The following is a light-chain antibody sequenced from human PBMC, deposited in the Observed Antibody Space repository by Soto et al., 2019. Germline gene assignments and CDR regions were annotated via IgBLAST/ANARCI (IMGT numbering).Light chain of an antibody. CDR2: DAF. V-gene: IGKV3-11*01. CDR1: QSVGRY. Sequence: EIVLTQSPVTLSLSPGERATLSCRASQSVGRYLAWYQQKPGQAPRLLIYDAFNRATGSPARFSGRGSGTDFTLTISSLEPEDFAVYYCQQRSDWPSTFGGGTKVEIK. J-gene: IGKJ4*01. CDR3: QQRSDWPST.